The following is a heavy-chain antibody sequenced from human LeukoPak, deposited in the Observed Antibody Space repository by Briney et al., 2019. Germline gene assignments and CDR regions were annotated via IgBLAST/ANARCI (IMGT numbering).Heavy chain of an antibody. D-gene: IGHD3-9*01. CDR2: IYYSGST. Sequence: SETLSLTCAVSGYSISSGYSWGWIRPPPGTGLEWIGSIYYSGSTYYNPSLKSRVTISMDTSKNQFSLKLSSVTAADTAVYYCAGGYDILTGYDYWGQGTLVTVSS. J-gene: IGHJ4*02. V-gene: IGHV4-38-2*01. CDR1: GYSISSGYS. CDR3: AGGYDILTGYDY.